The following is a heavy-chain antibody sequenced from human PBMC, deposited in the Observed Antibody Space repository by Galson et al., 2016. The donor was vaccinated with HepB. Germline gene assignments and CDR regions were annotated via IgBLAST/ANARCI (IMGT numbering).Heavy chain of an antibody. CDR2: VRTTDVRSGFKT. V-gene: IGHV3-23*01. D-gene: IGHD2-21*01. J-gene: IGHJ4*01. CDR3: ARLYCGGGGCYPRPYYFGF. CDR1: AFPFSSHA. Sequence: SLRLSCAVSAFPFSSHAMGWVRQAPGEGLEWVSVVRTTDVRSGFKTSYADSVRGRFTVFRDDPGNTLFLQMNSLRVTDTAVYYCARLYCGGGGCYPRPYYFGFWGHGIPVTVS.